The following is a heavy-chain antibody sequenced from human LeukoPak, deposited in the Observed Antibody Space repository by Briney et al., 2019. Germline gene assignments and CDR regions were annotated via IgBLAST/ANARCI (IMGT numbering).Heavy chain of an antibody. CDR2: ISYDGSNK. J-gene: IGHJ4*02. Sequence: GGSPRLSCAASGFTFSSYGMHWVRQAPGKGLEWVAVISYDGSNKYYADSVKGRFTISRDNSKNTLYLQMNSLRAEDTAVYYCARGHIWFGELLYAVDYWGQGTLVTVSS. V-gene: IGHV3-30*03. CDR1: GFTFSSYG. CDR3: ARGHIWFGELLYAVDY. D-gene: IGHD3-10*01.